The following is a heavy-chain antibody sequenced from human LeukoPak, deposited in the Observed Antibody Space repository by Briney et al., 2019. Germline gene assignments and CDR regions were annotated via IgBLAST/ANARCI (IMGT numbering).Heavy chain of an antibody. CDR2: IYYSGST. CDR1: GGSISSYY. Sequence: SETLSLTCTVPGGSISSYYWSWIRQPPGKGLEWIGYIYYSGSTNYNPSLKSRVTISVDTSKNQFSLKLSSVTAADTAVYYCARGHPILWFGELSANWFDPWGQGTLVTVSS. V-gene: IGHV4-59*01. D-gene: IGHD3-10*01. J-gene: IGHJ5*02. CDR3: ARGHPILWFGELSANWFDP.